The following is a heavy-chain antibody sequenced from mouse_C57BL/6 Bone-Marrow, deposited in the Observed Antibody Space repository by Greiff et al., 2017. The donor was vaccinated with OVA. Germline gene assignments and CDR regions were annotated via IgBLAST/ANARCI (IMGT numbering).Heavy chain of an antibody. Sequence: VQLQQPGTELVKPGASVKLSCKASGYTFTSYWMHWVKQTPGQGLEWIGDINPSNGDTNYNEKFKSKATLTVDKSSNTAYMHISSLTSEDSEVYYCARLLGEWWGRGTTIIVSS. CDR2: INPSNGDT. V-gene: IGHV1-53*01. CDR1: GYTFTSYW. J-gene: IGHJ2*01. D-gene: IGHD1-1*01. CDR3: ARLLGEW.